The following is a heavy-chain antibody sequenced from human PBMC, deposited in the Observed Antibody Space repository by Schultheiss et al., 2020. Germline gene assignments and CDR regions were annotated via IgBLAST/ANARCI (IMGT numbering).Heavy chain of an antibody. CDR2: IGTAGDT. D-gene: IGHD3-3*01. CDR1: GFTFNIYD. CDR3: ARADYYDFWSGYYRDYYYYMDV. Sequence: GGSLRLSCAASGFTFNIYDMHWVRQATGKGLEWVSRIGTAGDTYYPGSVKGRFTISRDNSKNTLYLQMNSLRAEDTAVYYCARADYYDFWSGYYRDYYYYMDVWGKGTTVTVSS. J-gene: IGHJ6*03. V-gene: IGHV3-13*01.